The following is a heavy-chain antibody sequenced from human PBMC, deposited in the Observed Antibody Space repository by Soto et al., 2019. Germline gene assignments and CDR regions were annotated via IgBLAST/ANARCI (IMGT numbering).Heavy chain of an antibody. D-gene: IGHD5-12*01. CDR1: GVTFTNDI. J-gene: IGHJ4*02. Sequence: QVQLVQSGAEVKKPGSSVKVSCKASGVTFTNDIITWVRQAPGQGLEWMGRIIPLLDMANYAQKFQGRVTITADKSTSTAYMELNSLRSEDTAVYYCVRDSPIGSTYSGYDGIDYWGQGTLVTVSS. V-gene: IGHV1-69*08. CDR2: IIPLLDMA. CDR3: VRDSPIGSTYSGYDGIDY.